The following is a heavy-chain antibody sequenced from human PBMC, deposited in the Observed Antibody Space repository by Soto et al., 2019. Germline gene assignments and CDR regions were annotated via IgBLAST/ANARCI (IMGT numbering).Heavy chain of an antibody. CDR1: GGSISSGGYY. Sequence: SETLSLTCTVSGGSISSGGYYWSWIRQHPGKGLEWIGYIYYSGSTYCNPSLKSRVTISVDTSKNQFSLKLSSVTAADTAVYYCATQYSGYDALDYWGQGTLVTGSS. J-gene: IGHJ4*02. CDR2: IYYSGST. V-gene: IGHV4-31*03. D-gene: IGHD5-12*01. CDR3: ATQYSGYDALDY.